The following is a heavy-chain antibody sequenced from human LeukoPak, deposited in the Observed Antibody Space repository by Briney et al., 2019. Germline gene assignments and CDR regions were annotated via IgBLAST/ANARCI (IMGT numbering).Heavy chain of an antibody. D-gene: IGHD6-13*01. J-gene: IGHJ4*02. CDR1: GGSISSYY. Sequence: LSLTCTVSGGSISSYYWSWVRQAPGKGLEWVAHIKQDGSEKYFVDSVKGRFTISRDNAKNSLYLQMNSLRAEDTAVYYCARYSRSWDLDFWGQGTLVTVSS. V-gene: IGHV3-7*01. CDR2: IKQDGSEK. CDR3: ARYSRSWDLDF.